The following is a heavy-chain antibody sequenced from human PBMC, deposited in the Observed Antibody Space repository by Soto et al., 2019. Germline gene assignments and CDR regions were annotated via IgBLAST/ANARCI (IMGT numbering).Heavy chain of an antibody. CDR3: ARDILTDNNWFDP. V-gene: IGHV1-18*01. Sequence: ASVKVSCKASGYTFTSYGISWVRRAPGEGLEWMGWISAYNGNTNYAQKLQGRVTMTTDTSTSTAYMELRSLRSDDTAVYYCARDILTDNNWFDPWGQGTLVTVSS. D-gene: IGHD3-9*01. CDR1: GYTFTSYG. J-gene: IGHJ5*02. CDR2: ISAYNGNT.